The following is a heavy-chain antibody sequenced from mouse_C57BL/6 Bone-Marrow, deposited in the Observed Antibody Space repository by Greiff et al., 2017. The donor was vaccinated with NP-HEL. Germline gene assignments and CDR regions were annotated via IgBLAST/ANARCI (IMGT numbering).Heavy chain of an antibody. D-gene: IGHD1-1*01. CDR3: ARDDGAYYYGSSYGYFDV. J-gene: IGHJ1*03. V-gene: IGHV5-16*01. CDR2: INYDGSST. Sequence: EVQVVESEGGLVQPGSSMKLSCTASGFTFSDYYMAWVRQVPEKGLEWVANINYDGSSTYYLDSLKSRFIISRDNAKNILYLQMSSLKSEDTATYYCARDDGAYYYGSSYGYFDVWGTGTTVTVSS. CDR1: GFTFSDYY.